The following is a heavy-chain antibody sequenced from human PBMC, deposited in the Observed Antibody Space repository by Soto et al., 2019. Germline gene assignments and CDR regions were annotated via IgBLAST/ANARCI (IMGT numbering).Heavy chain of an antibody. D-gene: IGHD3-22*01. CDR1: GYTLTELS. CDR3: ATRTYYYDSTPGPAFDI. Sequence: GASVKVSCKVPGYTLTELSMHWVRQAPGKGLEWMGGFDPEDGETIYAQKFQGRVTMTEDTSTDTAYMELSSLRSEDTAVYYCATRTYYYDSTPGPAFDIWGQGTMVTVSS. CDR2: FDPEDGET. J-gene: IGHJ3*02. V-gene: IGHV1-24*01.